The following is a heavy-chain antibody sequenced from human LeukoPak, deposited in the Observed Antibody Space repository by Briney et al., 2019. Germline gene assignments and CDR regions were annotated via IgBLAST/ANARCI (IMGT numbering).Heavy chain of an antibody. CDR1: AYTFTDSY. V-gene: IGHV1-2*02. D-gene: IGHD2-21*02. Sequence: GASVKVSCKASAYTFTDSYMNWGRQAPGQRLEYWAWINLKSRDTKYAQKFQGRVSMTRDTSIYTAYMDLRSLTSDDTAVYYCAREGRHCGGDCYSFDSWGQGTLVTVSS. CDR2: INLKSRDT. CDR3: AREGRHCGGDCYSFDS. J-gene: IGHJ4*02.